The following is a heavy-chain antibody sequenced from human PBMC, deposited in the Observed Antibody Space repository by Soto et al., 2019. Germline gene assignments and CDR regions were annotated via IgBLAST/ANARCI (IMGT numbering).Heavy chain of an antibody. V-gene: IGHV3-72*01. D-gene: IGHD1-7*01. CDR1: GFTFSDHY. CDR3: AREGRNYYYYCYGMDV. Sequence: PGGSLRLSCAASGFTFSDHYMDWVRQAPGKGLEWVGRTRNKANSYTTEYAASVKGRFTISRDDSKNSLYLQMNSLKTEDTAVYYCAREGRNYYYYCYGMDVWGQGTTVTVSS. J-gene: IGHJ6*02. CDR2: TRNKANSYTT.